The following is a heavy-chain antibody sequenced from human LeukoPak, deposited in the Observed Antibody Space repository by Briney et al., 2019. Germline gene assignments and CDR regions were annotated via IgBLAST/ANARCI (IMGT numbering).Heavy chain of an antibody. Sequence: ASVKVSCXASGYTFTSYYMHWVRQAPGQGLEWMGIINPSGGSTSYAQKFQGRVTMTRDTSTSTVYMELSSLRSEDTAVYYCAIGRGPYCGGDCYSNYWGQGTLVTVSS. CDR1: GYTFTSYY. D-gene: IGHD2-21*02. J-gene: IGHJ4*02. V-gene: IGHV1-46*01. CDR3: AIGRGPYCGGDCYSNY. CDR2: INPSGGST.